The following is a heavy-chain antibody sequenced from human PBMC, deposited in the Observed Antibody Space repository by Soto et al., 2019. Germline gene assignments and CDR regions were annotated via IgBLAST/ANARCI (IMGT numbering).Heavy chain of an antibody. CDR2: IYYSGST. D-gene: IGHD6-19*01. Sequence: LSLTCTVSGGSISSYYWSWIRQPPGKGLEWIGYIYYSGSTNYNPSLKSRVTISVDTSKNQFSLKLSSVTAADTAVYYCARDGIAVAGVPDAFDIWGQGTMVTVSS. CDR1: GGSISSYY. CDR3: ARDGIAVAGVPDAFDI. J-gene: IGHJ3*02. V-gene: IGHV4-59*01.